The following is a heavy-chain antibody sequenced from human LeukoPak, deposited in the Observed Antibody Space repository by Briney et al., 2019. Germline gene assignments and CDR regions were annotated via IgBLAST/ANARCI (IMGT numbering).Heavy chain of an antibody. CDR2: ISSSSSYI. Sequence: GGSLRLSCAASGFTFSSYSMNWVRQAPGKGLEWVSSISSSSSYIYYADSVKGRFTISRDNAKNSLYLQMNSLRAEDTAVYYCARDLLIAAAAGYWGQGTLVTVSS. V-gene: IGHV3-21*01. CDR3: ARDLLIAAAAGY. D-gene: IGHD6-13*01. CDR1: GFTFSSYS. J-gene: IGHJ4*02.